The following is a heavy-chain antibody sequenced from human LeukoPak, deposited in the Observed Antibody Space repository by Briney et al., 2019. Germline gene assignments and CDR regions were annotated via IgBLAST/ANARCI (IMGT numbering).Heavy chain of an antibody. V-gene: IGHV4-38-2*01. CDR3: ATKHCGGDCYIIEYYFDY. CDR2: VYHSGST. D-gene: IGHD2-21*01. J-gene: IGHJ4*02. Sequence: PSETLSLTCAVSGYSISSGYYWGWIRQPPGKGLEWIGSVYHSGSTYYNPSLKSRVTISVDTSKNQFSLKLSSVTAADTAVYYCATKHCGGDCYIIEYYFDYWGQGTLVTVSS. CDR1: GYSISSGYY.